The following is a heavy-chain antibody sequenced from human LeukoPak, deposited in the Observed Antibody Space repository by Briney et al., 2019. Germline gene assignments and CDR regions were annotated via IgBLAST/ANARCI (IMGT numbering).Heavy chain of an antibody. CDR3: ARRVVGGTDYFDY. Sequence: GGSLRLSCAASGFAFGTYWMTWVRQAPGKGLEWVANIKIDGTEKRYADSVKGRFAISRDNAKNSLYLQMSSLRAEDTAVYYCARRVVGGTDYFDYWGQGTLVTVSS. V-gene: IGHV3-7*01. CDR2: IKIDGTEK. J-gene: IGHJ4*02. D-gene: IGHD1-26*01. CDR1: GFAFGTYW.